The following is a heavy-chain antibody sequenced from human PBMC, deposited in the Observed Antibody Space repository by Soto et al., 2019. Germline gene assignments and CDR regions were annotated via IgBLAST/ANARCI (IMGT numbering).Heavy chain of an antibody. D-gene: IGHD1-7*01. V-gene: IGHV1-3*01. CDR2: INAGNGDT. CDR1: GYTFTNFA. J-gene: IGHJ4*02. Sequence: QVQLVQSGAEVKKPGASVNISCKASGYTFTNFAMHWVRQAPGQRLEWMGWINAGNGDTKYSQKFQGRVSITRDTSASTANMEIRSLRSEDTAMHYCARGPKSWNYFLSFFDYWGQGSLVTVSS. CDR3: ARGPKSWNYFLSFFDY.